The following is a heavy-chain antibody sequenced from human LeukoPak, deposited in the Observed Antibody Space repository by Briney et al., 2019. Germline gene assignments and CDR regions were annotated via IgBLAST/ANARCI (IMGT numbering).Heavy chain of an antibody. J-gene: IGHJ5*02. V-gene: IGHV4-59*08. D-gene: IGHD3-10*01. Sequence: SETLSLTCTVFGGSISSYYWSWIRQPPGRGLEWLGYISYSGSTNYNPSLKSRVTISLGTSRNQFSLKLTSVTAADTAVYYCARHGSGSSLALYPWGQGTLVTVSS. CDR3: ARHGSGSSLALYP. CDR1: GGSISSYY. CDR2: ISYSGST.